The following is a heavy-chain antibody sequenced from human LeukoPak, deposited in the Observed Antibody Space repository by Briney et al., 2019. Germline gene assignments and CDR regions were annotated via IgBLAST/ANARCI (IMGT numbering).Heavy chain of an antibody. CDR1: GFTFDDYA. V-gene: IGHV3-9*01. J-gene: IGHJ4*02. CDR3: AKDLNPDYYGSGGSGSTFDY. Sequence: GGSLRLSCAVSGFTFDDYAMHWVRQAPGKGLEWVSGISWNSGSIGYADSVKGRFTISRDNAKNSLYLQMNSLRAEDTAVYYCAKDLNPDYYGSGGSGSTFDYWGQGTLVTVSS. CDR2: ISWNSGSI. D-gene: IGHD3-10*01.